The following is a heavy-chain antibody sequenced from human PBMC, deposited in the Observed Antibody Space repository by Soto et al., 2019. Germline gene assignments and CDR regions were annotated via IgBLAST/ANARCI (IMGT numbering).Heavy chain of an antibody. CDR1: GYTFTSYY. D-gene: IGHD3-10*01. CDR3: ARDGGRANGDHYYGMDV. CDR2: INPSGGRT. V-gene: IGHV1-46*01. Sequence: QVQLVQSGAAVKKPGASVKVSCKASGYTFTSYYMHWVRQAPGQGLEWMGIINPSGGRTSYAQKFQGRVTMTRDTPTSTVYMELSSLRSEDTAVYYCARDGGRANGDHYYGMDVCGQGTTVTVSS. J-gene: IGHJ6*02.